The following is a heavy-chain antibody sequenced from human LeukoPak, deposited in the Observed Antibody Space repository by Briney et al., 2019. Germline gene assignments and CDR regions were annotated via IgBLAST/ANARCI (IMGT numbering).Heavy chain of an antibody. D-gene: IGHD1-7*01. CDR1: GGTFSSYA. J-gene: IGHJ4*02. V-gene: IGHV1-69*05. Sequence: GASVKVSCKASGGTFSSYAISWVRQAPGQGLEWMGGIIPIFGTANYAQKFQGRVTITTDESTSTAYMELSSLRSEDTAVYYCARGRDWNSLYDYWGRGTLVTVSS. CDR3: ARGRDWNSLYDY. CDR2: IIPIFGTA.